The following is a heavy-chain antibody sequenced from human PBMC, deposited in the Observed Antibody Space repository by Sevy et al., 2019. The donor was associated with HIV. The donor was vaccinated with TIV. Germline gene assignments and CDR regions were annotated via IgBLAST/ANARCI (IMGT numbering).Heavy chain of an antibody. Sequence: GGSLRLSCEASGFTFRSYAMSWVRQAPGKGLEWVSGITGSDGRTYYAHSVKGRFTISRDNSKNTLYLHLNSLSADDTAIYYCAKDQWGGQTVDAFDFWGQGTMVTVSS. CDR3: AKDQWGGQTVDAFDF. CDR2: ITGSDGRT. D-gene: IGHD1-26*01. CDR1: GFTFRSYA. J-gene: IGHJ3*01. V-gene: IGHV3-23*01.